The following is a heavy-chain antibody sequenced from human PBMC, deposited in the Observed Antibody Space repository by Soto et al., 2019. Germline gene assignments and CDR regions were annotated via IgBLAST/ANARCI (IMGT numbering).Heavy chain of an antibody. D-gene: IGHD3-16*01. CDR3: ARGLGRL. J-gene: IGHJ4*02. CDR2: ICYSGST. V-gene: IGHV4-31*03. Sequence: QVQLLESGPGLVRPSQTLSLTCSVSGASISSAGSCWSWIRQHPGKGLEWIGHICYSGSTYYNPSLKSRLIISVDTYKNHFSLMLSSVTAADPAGYYCARGLGRLWVQGNLVIVSS. CDR1: GASISSAGSC.